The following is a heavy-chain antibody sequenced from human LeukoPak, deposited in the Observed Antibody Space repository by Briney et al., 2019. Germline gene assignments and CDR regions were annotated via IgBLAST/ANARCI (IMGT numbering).Heavy chain of an antibody. CDR3: AKDPGRAVAGTLGY. CDR2: ISGSGGST. CDR1: GFTFSSYA. J-gene: IGHJ4*02. Sequence: GGSLRLSCAASGFTFSSYAMSWVRQAPGKGLEWVSAISGSGGSTYYADSVKGRFTISRDNSKNTLYLQMNSLRAEDTAVYYCAKDPGRAVAGTLGYWGQGTLVTVSS. D-gene: IGHD6-19*01. V-gene: IGHV3-23*01.